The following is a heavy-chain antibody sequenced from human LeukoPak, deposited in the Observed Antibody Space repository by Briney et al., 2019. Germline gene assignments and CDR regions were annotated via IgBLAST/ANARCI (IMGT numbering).Heavy chain of an antibody. J-gene: IGHJ4*02. V-gene: IGHV4-4*07. CDR1: GGSISGYY. CDR3: ARDRSYDSSGYYNFDC. CDR2: IYSTGST. Sequence: SETLSLTCTVSGGSISGYYWGWIRQPAGKGLEWIGRIYSTGSTNYNPSLKSRVTMSVDTSKNRFSLRLNSVTAADTAVYYCARDRSYDSSGYYNFDCWGQGTLVTVSS. D-gene: IGHD3-22*01.